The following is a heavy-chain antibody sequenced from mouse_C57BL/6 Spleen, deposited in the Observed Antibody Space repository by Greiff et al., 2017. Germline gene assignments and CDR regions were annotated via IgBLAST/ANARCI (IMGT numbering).Heavy chain of an antibody. D-gene: IGHD2-3*01. Sequence: VQLKESGAELVRPGTSVKMSCKASGYTFTNYWIGWAKQRPGHGLEWIGDIYPGGGYTNYNEKFKGKATLTADKSSSPAYMQFSSLTSEDSAIYYCARKDGAMDYWGQGTSVTVSS. J-gene: IGHJ4*01. V-gene: IGHV1-63*01. CDR3: ARKDGAMDY. CDR2: IYPGGGYT. CDR1: GYTFTNYW.